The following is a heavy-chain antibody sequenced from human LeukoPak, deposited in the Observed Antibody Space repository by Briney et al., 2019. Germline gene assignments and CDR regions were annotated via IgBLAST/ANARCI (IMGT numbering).Heavy chain of an antibody. CDR1: GGSISSYY. CDR2: IYYSGST. V-gene: IGHV4-59*01. D-gene: IGHD3-3*01. Sequence: SETLSLTCTVSGGSISSYYWSWIRQRPGKGLEWIGYIYYSGSTNYNPSLKSRVTISVDTSKNQFSLKLSSVTAADTAVYYCASLWSGFYYYMDVWGKGTTVTVSS. CDR3: ASLWSGFYYYMDV. J-gene: IGHJ6*03.